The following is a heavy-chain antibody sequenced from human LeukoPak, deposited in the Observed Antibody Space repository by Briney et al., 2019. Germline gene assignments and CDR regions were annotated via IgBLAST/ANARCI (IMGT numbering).Heavy chain of an antibody. D-gene: IGHD6-13*01. Sequence: GGSPRLSCAASGFSFSTYAMQWVRQAPGKGLDWVGVVSNDGRKTQYADSVKGRFTISRDNSKKTVYLQMNSLTTEDTGVYYCAKDDGPYSSTWYSVGLIDYWGQGTLVTVSS. CDR2: VSNDGRKT. V-gene: IGHV3-30*18. J-gene: IGHJ4*02. CDR1: GFSFSTYA. CDR3: AKDDGPYSSTWYSVGLIDY.